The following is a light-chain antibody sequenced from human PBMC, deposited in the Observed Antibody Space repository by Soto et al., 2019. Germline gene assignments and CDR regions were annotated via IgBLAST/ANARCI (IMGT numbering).Light chain of an antibody. CDR1: QDIKNY. Sequence: DIQMTQSPSSLSASVGDRVTITCQASQDIKNYLHWYQQKPGKAPKLLIYEASNLETGVPSRFSVSGSGRSFTFTISSLQPEDIATYYCQQCDDFITFGGGTRIEIK. J-gene: IGKJ4*01. CDR2: EAS. CDR3: QQCDDFIT. V-gene: IGKV1-33*01.